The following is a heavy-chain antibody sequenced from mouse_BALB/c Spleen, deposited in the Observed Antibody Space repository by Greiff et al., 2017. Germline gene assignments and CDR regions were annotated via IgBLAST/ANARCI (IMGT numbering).Heavy chain of an antibody. CDR3: AREVDDYDAGFDY. J-gene: IGHJ2*01. V-gene: IGHV14-3*02. CDR1: GFNIKDTY. Sequence: EVQLQQSGAELVKPGASVKLSCTASGFNIKDTYMHWVKQRPEQGLEWIGRIDPANGNTKYDPKFQGKATITADTSSNTAYLQLSSLTSEDTAVYYCAREVDDYDAGFDYWGQGTTLTVSS. D-gene: IGHD2-4*01. CDR2: IDPANGNT.